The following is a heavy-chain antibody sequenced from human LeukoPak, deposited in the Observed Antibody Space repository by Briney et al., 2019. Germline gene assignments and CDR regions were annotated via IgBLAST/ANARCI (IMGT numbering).Heavy chain of an antibody. Sequence: PGGSLRLSCAASGFTFSSYSMNWVRQDPGKGLEWVSSISSSSSYIYYADSVKGRFTISRDNAKNSLYLQMNSLRAEDTAVYYCARGEGYGYSHQDYFDYWGQGTLVTVSS. CDR2: ISSSSSYI. D-gene: IGHD5-18*01. V-gene: IGHV3-21*01. CDR3: ARGEGYGYSHQDYFDY. CDR1: GFTFSSYS. J-gene: IGHJ4*02.